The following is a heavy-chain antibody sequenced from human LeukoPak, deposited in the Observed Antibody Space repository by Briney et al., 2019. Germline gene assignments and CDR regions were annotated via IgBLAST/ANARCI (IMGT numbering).Heavy chain of an antibody. J-gene: IGHJ4*02. CDR1: GLTVSSNS. CDR3: ARDRGTGGYIFDY. D-gene: IGHD2-8*02. CDR2: IYGGGAM. V-gene: IGHV3-53*01. Sequence: PGGSLRLSCAASGLTVSSNSMRWVRQAPGKGLEWVSVIYGGGAMFYADSVKGRFTISRDNSKNTVYLQMNSLRAEDTAVYYCARDRGTGGYIFDYWGRGTLVTVPS.